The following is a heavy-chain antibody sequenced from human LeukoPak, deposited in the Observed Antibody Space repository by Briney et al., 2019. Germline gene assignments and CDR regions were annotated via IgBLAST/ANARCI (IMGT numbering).Heavy chain of an antibody. CDR2: ISSSSSTI. D-gene: IGHD3-3*01. Sequence: PGGSLRLSCAASGFTFSSYSMNWVRQAPGKGLEWVSYISSSSSTIYYADSVKGRLTISRDNAKNSLYLQMNSLRAEDTAVYYCARDSNTNFGVVTTPSDYWGPGTLVTVSS. CDR1: GFTFSSYS. J-gene: IGHJ4*02. V-gene: IGHV3-48*01. CDR3: ARDSNTNFGVVTTPSDY.